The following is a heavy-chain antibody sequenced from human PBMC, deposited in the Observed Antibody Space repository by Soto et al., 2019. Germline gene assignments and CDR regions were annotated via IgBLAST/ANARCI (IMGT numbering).Heavy chain of an antibody. V-gene: IGHV4-38-2*02. CDR3: ARDAITAVRGVNSWFDP. CDR2: MYHSGST. D-gene: IGHD3-10*01. J-gene: IGHJ5*02. Sequence: LSLTCAVSVYSISSGYYWGWIRQPPGKGLEWIGSMYHSGSTYYNPSLKSRVTISVDTSKNQFSLKLSSVTAADTAVYYCARDAITAVRGVNSWFDPWGQGTLVTVSS. CDR1: VYSISSGYY.